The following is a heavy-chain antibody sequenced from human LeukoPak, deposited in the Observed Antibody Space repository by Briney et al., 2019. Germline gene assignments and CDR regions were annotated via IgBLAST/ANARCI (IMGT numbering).Heavy chain of an antibody. CDR1: GFTFSSYS. CDR3: AREYVLLWFGGRRNWFDP. J-gene: IGHJ5*02. Sequence: PGGSLRLSCAASGFTFSSYSMNWVRQAPGKGLEWVSSISSSSSYIYYADSVKGRFTISRDNAKNSLYLQMNSLRAEDTAVYYCAREYVLLWFGGRRNWFDPWGQGTLVTVSS. V-gene: IGHV3-21*01. CDR2: ISSSSSYI. D-gene: IGHD3-10*01.